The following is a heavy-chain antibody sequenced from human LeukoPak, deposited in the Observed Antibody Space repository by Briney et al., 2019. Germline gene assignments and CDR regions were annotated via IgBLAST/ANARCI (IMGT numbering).Heavy chain of an antibody. V-gene: IGHV1-2*02. CDR1: GYTFTGYY. D-gene: IGHD1-14*01. CDR3: ARGSVRSISYYYYYMDV. Sequence: ASVKVSCKASGYTFTGYYMHWVRQAPGQGLEWKGWINPNSGGTNYAQKFQGRVTMTRDTSISTAYMELSRLRSDDTAVYYCARGSVRSISYYYYYMDVWGKGTTVTVSS. CDR2: INPNSGGT. J-gene: IGHJ6*03.